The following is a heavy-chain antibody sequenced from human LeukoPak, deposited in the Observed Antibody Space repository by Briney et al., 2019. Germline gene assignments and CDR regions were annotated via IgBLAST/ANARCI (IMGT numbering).Heavy chain of an antibody. D-gene: IGHD1-1*01. CDR3: VRLSPNTGEWAFDI. V-gene: IGHV4-59*01. J-gene: IGHJ3*02. CDR2: ISNSGST. Sequence: SETLSLTCTVSIGFIDSYYWSCIRQPPGEVLEWIGYISNSGSTNYNPSLKSRVTISVDTSKNQLSLTLSSVTAADTAVYHCVRLSPNTGEWAFDIWGQGTMVSVSS. CDR1: IGFIDSYY.